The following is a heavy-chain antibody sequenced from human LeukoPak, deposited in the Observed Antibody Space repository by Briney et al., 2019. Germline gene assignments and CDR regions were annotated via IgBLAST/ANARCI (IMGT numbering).Heavy chain of an antibody. Sequence: GGSLRLSCAASGFTFSNYGMNWVRQAPGKGLEWVSGISGSGGTTYYADSVKGRFTISRDSSKNSLSLQVSSLRAEDTAVYYCAKTNGYYSDWGQGTLVTVSS. J-gene: IGHJ4*02. CDR1: GFTFSNYG. V-gene: IGHV3-23*01. CDR3: AKTNGYYSD. CDR2: ISGSGGTT. D-gene: IGHD3-22*01.